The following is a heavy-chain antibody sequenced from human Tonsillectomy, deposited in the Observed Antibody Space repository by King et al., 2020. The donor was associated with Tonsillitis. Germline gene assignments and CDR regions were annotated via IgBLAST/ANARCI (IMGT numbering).Heavy chain of an antibody. V-gene: IGHV1-69*01. D-gene: IGHD2-2*01. CDR1: GGTFSSLA. J-gene: IGHJ3*02. CDR2: IIPIFGTG. CDR3: ATTRQDIVVVPAASDAFDI. Sequence: VQLVESGAEVKKPGSSVKVSCKASGGTFSSLAISWVRQAPGQGLEWMGGIIPIFGTGKYAQKFQGRVTITADESTNTAYMELSSLRSEDTAVYYCATTRQDIVVVPAASDAFDIWGQGTMVTVSS.